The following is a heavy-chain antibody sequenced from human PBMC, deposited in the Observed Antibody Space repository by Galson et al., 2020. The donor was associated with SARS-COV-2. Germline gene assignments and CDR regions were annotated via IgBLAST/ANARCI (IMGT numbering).Heavy chain of an antibody. J-gene: IGHJ3*02. D-gene: IGHD6-19*01. CDR3: ARDLRMVAGGAFDI. CDR2: TYYKSKWYN. V-gene: IGHV6-1*01. Sequence: SETLSLTCAISGDSVSTYSAAWSWIRQSPSRGLEWLGRTYYKSKWYNDYAVSVKSRITINPDTSKNQLSLQLNSVTPEDTAVYYCARDLRMVAGGAFDIWGQVTMVTVSS. CDR1: GDSVSTYSAA.